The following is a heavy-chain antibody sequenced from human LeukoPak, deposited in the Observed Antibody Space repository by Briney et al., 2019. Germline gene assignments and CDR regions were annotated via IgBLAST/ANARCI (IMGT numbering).Heavy chain of an antibody. CDR3: ARGFPPWRNYDSDGYYSYCFDY. CDR1: GYTFTSYD. V-gene: IGHV1-8*01. Sequence: ASVKVSCKASGYTFTSYDINWVRQATGQGLEWMGWMNPNSGNTGYAQKFQGRVTMTTDTSTSTAYMELSSLRSDDTAVYYCARGFPPWRNYDSDGYYSYCFDYWGQGTLVTVSS. J-gene: IGHJ4*02. CDR2: MNPNSGNT. D-gene: IGHD3-22*01.